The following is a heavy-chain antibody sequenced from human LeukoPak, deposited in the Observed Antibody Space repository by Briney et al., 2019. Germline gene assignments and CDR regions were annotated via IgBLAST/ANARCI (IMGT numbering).Heavy chain of an antibody. CDR1: GFTFSSYA. D-gene: IGHD3-10*01. J-gene: IGHJ4*02. V-gene: IGHV3-30-3*01. CDR2: ISYDGSNK. CDR3: ARVAVYGSPPFDY. Sequence: GGSLRLSCAASGFTFSSYAMHWVRQAPGKGLEWVAVISYDGSNKYYADSVKGRFTISRDNSKNTLYLQMNSLRAEDTAVYYCARVAVYGSPPFDYWGQGTLVTVSS.